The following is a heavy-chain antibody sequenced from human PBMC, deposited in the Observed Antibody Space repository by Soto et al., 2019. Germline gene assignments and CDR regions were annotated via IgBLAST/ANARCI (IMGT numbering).Heavy chain of an antibody. J-gene: IGHJ6*02. Sequence: GGSLRLSCAASGFTFSSYGMHWVRQAPGKGLEWVAVIWYDGSNKYYADSVKGRFTISRDNSKNTLYLQMNSLRSEDTAVYYCATDTNWNDVYYYYGMDVWGQGTTVTVSS. CDR3: ATDTNWNDVYYYYGMDV. V-gene: IGHV3-30*02. CDR2: IWYDGSNK. CDR1: GFTFSSYG. D-gene: IGHD1-1*01.